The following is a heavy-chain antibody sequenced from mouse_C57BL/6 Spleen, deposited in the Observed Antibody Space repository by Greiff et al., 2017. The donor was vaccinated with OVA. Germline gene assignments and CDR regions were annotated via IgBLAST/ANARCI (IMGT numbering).Heavy chain of an antibody. Sequence: DVKLVESGGGLVKPGGSLTLSCAASGFTFSSYAMSWVRQTPEKRLEWVATISDGGSYTYYPDNVQGRFTISRDNAKNNLYMQMSHLKSEDTAMYYCARELRGAMDYWGQGTSVTVSS. D-gene: IGHD1-1*01. CDR1: GFTFSSYA. V-gene: IGHV5-4*01. CDR3: ARELRGAMDY. CDR2: ISDGGSYT. J-gene: IGHJ4*01.